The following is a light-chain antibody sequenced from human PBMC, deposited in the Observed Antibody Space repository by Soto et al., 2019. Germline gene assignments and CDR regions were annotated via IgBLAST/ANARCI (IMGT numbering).Light chain of an antibody. CDR3: CSYAGSYTFV. J-gene: IGLJ2*01. CDR1: SSDVGAYNF. Sequence: QSVLTQPRSVSGSPGQSVTISCTGTSSDVGAYNFVSWYQQHPGKAPKLMIYDVNKRPSGVPDRFSGSKSGNTASLTISGLQADDEADYYCCSYAGSYTFVLGGGTQLTVL. CDR2: DVN. V-gene: IGLV2-11*01.